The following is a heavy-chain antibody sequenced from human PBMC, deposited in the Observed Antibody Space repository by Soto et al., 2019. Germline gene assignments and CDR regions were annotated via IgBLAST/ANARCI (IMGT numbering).Heavy chain of an antibody. D-gene: IGHD2-15*01. J-gene: IGHJ6*02. CDR3: AREAICSGGSCYSGTYYYYGMDV. Sequence: QVQLVESGGGVVQPGRSLRLSCAASGFTFSSYGMHWVRQAPGKGLEWVAVIWYDGSNKYYADSVKGRFTISRDNSKNPLYLQMNSLRAEDTAVYYCAREAICSGGSCYSGTYYYYGMDVWGQGTTVTVSS. V-gene: IGHV3-33*01. CDR1: GFTFSSYG. CDR2: IWYDGSNK.